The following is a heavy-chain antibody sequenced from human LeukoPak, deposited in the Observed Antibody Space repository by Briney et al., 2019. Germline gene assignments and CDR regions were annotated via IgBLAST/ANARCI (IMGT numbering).Heavy chain of an antibody. CDR2: IIPIFGTA. J-gene: IGHJ5*02. V-gene: IGHV1-69*13. D-gene: IGHD2-2*01. CDR3: ARDPIGCSSTSCYGDNWFDP. CDR1: GGTFSSYA. Sequence: ASVKVSCKASGGTFSSYAISWVRQAPGQGLEWMGRIIPIFGTANYAQKFQGRVTITADESTSTAYMELSSLRSEDTAVYYCARDPIGCSSTSCYGDNWFDPWGQGTLVTVSS.